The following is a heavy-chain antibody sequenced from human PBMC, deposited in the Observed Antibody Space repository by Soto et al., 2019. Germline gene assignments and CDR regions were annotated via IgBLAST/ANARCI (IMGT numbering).Heavy chain of an antibody. Sequence: EVQLVESGGGLVQPGGSLRLSCAASGVTVSSNYMSWVRQAPGKGLEWVSVIYSGGSKYYADSVKGRLTISRDNSKHPLYLQMHSLRAEDSAVYYCSRHGYNYGGGYFDYWGQGTLVTVSS. CDR1: GVTVSSNY. J-gene: IGHJ4*02. CDR2: IYSGGSK. V-gene: IGHV3-66*04. D-gene: IGHD5-18*01. CDR3: SRHGYNYGGGYFDY.